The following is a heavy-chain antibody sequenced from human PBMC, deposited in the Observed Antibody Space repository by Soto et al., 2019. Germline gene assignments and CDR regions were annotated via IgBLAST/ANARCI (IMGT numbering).Heavy chain of an antibody. CDR1: GFNFNSYT. J-gene: IGHJ6*02. CDR2: ISSSGYI. V-gene: IGHV3-21*01. D-gene: IGHD2-15*01. CDR3: ARDCSGGSCYPGMDV. Sequence: PGGSLRLSCAASGFNFNSYTINWVRQAPGKRLEWLSSISSSGYIFSTDSVRGRFTISRDNAKNSVYLQINGLRAEDTAVYFCARDCSGGSCYPGMDVWGQGTTVTVS.